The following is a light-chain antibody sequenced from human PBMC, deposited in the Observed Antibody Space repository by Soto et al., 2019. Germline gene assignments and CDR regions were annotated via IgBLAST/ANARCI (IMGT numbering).Light chain of an antibody. CDR1: SNDIGGYNY. CDR3: SSYGASSTL. V-gene: IGLV2-14*03. Sequence: QSALTQPASVSGSPGQSITIPCTGTSNDIGGYNYVSWYQQHPGKVPKHMIFDVSYRPSGISDRFSGSKSGNTASLTISGLQPEDEADYYCSSYGASSTLFGGGTKLTVL. CDR2: DVS. J-gene: IGLJ2*01.